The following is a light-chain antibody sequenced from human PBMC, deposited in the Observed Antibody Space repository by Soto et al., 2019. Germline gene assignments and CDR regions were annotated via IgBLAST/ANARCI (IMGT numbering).Light chain of an antibody. V-gene: IGKV1-12*01. J-gene: IGKJ4*01. CDR3: QQANSYPLT. CDR2: TTS. Sequence: DIQMTQSPSSVSASVGDTVTITCRASQAISGWLAWYQQKPGKAPKLLISTTSTLQSGVAPRFSGSGSGTDFTLTISSLQPEDFATYYCQQANSYPLTFAGGTKVDIK. CDR1: QAISGW.